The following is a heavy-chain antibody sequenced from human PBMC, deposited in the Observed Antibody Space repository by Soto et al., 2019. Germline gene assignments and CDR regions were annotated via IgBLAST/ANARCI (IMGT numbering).Heavy chain of an antibody. CDR3: ARDRPPFTSMVHYYYYYCLDV. J-gene: IGHJ6*02. V-gene: IGHV3-48*02. CDR2: ISSSSSTI. D-gene: IGHD5-18*01. Sequence: PGGELRHSWAASGLISSRYSMNWVRQAPGKGMEWVSYISSSSSTIYYADSVKGRFTISRDNAKNSLYLQMNSLRDEDTALSYCARDRPPFTSMVHYYYYYCLDVWGHWTTVTVS. CDR1: GLISSRYS.